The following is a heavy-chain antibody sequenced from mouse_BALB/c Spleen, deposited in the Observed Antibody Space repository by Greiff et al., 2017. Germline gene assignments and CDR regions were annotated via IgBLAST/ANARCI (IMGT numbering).Heavy chain of an antibody. CDR1: GFTFSSFG. V-gene: IGHV5-17*02. CDR3: AREGGGNYYFDY. Sequence: EVKLMESGGGLVQPGGSRKLSCAASGFTFSSFGMHWVRQAPEKGLEWVAYISSGSSTIYYADTVKGRFTISRDNPKNTLFLQMNSLRSEDTAMYYCAREGGGNYYFDYWGQGTTLTVSA. CDR2: ISSGSSTI. D-gene: IGHD2-1*01. J-gene: IGHJ2*01.